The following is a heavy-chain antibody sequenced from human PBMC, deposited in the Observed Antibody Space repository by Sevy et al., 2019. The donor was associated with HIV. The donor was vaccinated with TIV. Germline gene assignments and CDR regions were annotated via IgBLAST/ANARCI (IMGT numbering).Heavy chain of an antibody. V-gene: IGHV3-15*01. Sequence: GGSLRLSCTASGFTFSSAWMSWVRQAPGKGLEWVGRIKSEFDGGAIDYAAPVKGRFTISREDSKNTVYLQMNSLKTEDTAVYYCITDPAYRGYDEEVINYYFYGMDVWGQGTTVAVSS. CDR1: GFTFSSAW. CDR2: IKSEFDGGAI. J-gene: IGHJ6*02. CDR3: ITDPAYRGYDEEVINYYFYGMDV. D-gene: IGHD5-12*01.